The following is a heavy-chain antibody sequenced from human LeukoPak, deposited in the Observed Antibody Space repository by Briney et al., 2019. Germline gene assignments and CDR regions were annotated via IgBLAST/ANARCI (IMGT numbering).Heavy chain of an antibody. V-gene: IGHV4-61*09. J-gene: IGHJ3*02. CDR1: SGSITSGNNY. CDR2: IYTTGST. CDR3: ARQARRRWLHPDAFDI. D-gene: IGHD5-24*01. Sequence: SETLSLTCTVSSGSITSGNNYWTWVRQPAGKGLEWVGHIYTTGSTTGRTNYSPSLKSRVTISVDTSKNQFSLKLSSVTAADTAVYYCARQARRRWLHPDAFDIWGQGTMVTVSS.